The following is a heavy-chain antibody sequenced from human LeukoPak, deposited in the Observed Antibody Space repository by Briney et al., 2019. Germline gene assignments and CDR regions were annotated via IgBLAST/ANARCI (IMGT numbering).Heavy chain of an antibody. CDR2: INHSGST. CDR3: ARGGGYYYDSSGPH. V-gene: IGHV4-34*01. J-gene: IGHJ1*01. D-gene: IGHD3-22*01. CDR1: GGSISSYY. Sequence: SETLSLTCTVSGGSISSYYWSWIRQPPGKGLEWIGEINHSGSTNYNPSLKSRVTISVDTSKNQFSLKLSSVTAADTAVYYCARGGGYYYDSSGPHWGQGTLVTVPS.